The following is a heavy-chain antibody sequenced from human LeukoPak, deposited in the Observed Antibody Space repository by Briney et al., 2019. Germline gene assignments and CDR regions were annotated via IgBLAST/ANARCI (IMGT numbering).Heavy chain of an antibody. Sequence: PSETLSLTCTVSGGSISSADYYWTWVRQHPATGLEWIGYVYYSGSAYYNPSLESRVTISGDTSKNQFSLILYSVTPADTAVYYCARWSASGTSMDVWGQGTTVIVSS. V-gene: IGHV4-31*03. CDR3: ARWSASGTSMDV. CDR2: VYYSGSA. J-gene: IGHJ6*02. D-gene: IGHD3-10*01. CDR1: GGSISSADYY.